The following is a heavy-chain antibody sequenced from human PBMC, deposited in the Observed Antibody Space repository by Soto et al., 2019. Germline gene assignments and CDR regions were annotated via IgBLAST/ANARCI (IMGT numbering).Heavy chain of an antibody. CDR3: ARGSGVEMATAIDC. CDR1: GGSISTYY. Sequence: SETLSLTCTVSGGSISTYYWSWIRQPPGQGLAWNGDIYYRGSTNYNPPLKSRVTISVEAFKNRFSLKLSSVTAVDTDVYYCARGSGVEMATAIDCWGQGTLVTVSS. CDR2: IYYRGST. J-gene: IGHJ4*02. V-gene: IGHV4-59*01. D-gene: IGHD5-18*01.